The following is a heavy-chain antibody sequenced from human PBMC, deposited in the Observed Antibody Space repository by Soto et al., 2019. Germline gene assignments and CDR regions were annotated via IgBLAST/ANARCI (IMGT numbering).Heavy chain of an antibody. Sequence: PSETLSLTCTVSGGSMSRGDYYWSWIRQPPGKGLEWIGFIYHTGSTYYSPSLKNRVAISVDTSKNQFSLKLSSVTAADTAVYFCARDPLYDYGDLSHVFEFRGQGTMVTGSS. CDR3: ARDPLYDYGDLSHVFEF. D-gene: IGHD4-17*01. CDR1: GGSMSRGDYY. J-gene: IGHJ3*01. CDR2: IYHTGST. V-gene: IGHV4-30-4*01.